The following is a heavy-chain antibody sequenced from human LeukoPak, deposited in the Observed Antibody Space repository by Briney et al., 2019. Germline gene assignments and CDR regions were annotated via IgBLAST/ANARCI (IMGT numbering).Heavy chain of an antibody. CDR1: GYTFTSYD. Sequence: ASVKVSCKASGYTFTSYDINWVRQATGQGLEWMGWMNPNSGNTGHAQKFQGRVNMTRNTSISTAYMELSSLRSEDTAVYYCARVSRTIFGVVTLYYYYGMDVWGQGTTVTVSS. CDR2: MNPNSGNT. V-gene: IGHV1-8*01. D-gene: IGHD3-3*01. CDR3: ARVSRTIFGVVTLYYYYGMDV. J-gene: IGHJ6*02.